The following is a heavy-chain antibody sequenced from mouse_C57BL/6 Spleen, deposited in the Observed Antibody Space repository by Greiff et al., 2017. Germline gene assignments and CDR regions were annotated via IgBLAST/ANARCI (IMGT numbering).Heavy chain of an antibody. Sequence: EVQLQQSGPELVKPGASVKISCKASGYTFTDYYMNWVKQSHGKSLEWIGDINPNNGGTSYNQKFKGKVTLTVDKSSSTAYMELRSLTSEDSAVYYCARSWLLQGYYAMDYWGQGTSVTVSS. V-gene: IGHV1-26*01. CDR2: INPNNGGT. CDR3: ARSWLLQGYYAMDY. CDR1: GYTFTDYY. D-gene: IGHD2-3*01. J-gene: IGHJ4*01.